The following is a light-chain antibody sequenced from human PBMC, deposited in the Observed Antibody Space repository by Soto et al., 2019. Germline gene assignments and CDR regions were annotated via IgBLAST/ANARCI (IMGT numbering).Light chain of an antibody. CDR2: AAS. CDR1: QGIRHY. V-gene: IGKV1-6*01. J-gene: IGKJ4*01. CDR3: LQDYNYHLT. Sequence: IQMTQSPSSLSASVGDRVTITCRASQGIRHYLGWYQQKPGKAPKLLIYAASSLQSGVPSRFSGSGSGTDFTLTISSLQPEDFATYYCLQDYNYHLTFGGGTKVEIK.